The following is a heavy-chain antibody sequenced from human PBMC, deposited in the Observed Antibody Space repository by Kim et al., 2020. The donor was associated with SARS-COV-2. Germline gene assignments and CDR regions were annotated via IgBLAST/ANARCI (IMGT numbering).Heavy chain of an antibody. CDR3: TSCRWWLVDS. D-gene: IGHD6-19*01. Sequence: GGSLRLSCTASGFTFSTAWMSWVRQAPGKGLEWLGRIKSKTDGGTTEYAASVKGRFTISRDDSEGTLYLQMNSLRTEDTAVYYCTSCRWWLVDSWGQGTLVTVSS. CDR1: GFTFSTAW. CDR2: IKSKTDGGTT. J-gene: IGHJ4*02. V-gene: IGHV3-15*01.